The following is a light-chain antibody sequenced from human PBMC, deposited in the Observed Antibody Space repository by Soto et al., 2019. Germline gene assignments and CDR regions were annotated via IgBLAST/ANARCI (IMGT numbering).Light chain of an antibody. CDR1: QSVSSIY. CDR3: HQYGSAPRT. Sequence: EIVLTQSPVTLSLSPGEGATLSCRASQSVSSIYLAWYQQRPGQAPRLLIYATSYRATGIPDRFSGSGSGTDFTLTISGLEPEDFAVYYCHQYGSAPRTFGQETKVDIK. J-gene: IGKJ1*01. V-gene: IGKV3-20*01. CDR2: ATS.